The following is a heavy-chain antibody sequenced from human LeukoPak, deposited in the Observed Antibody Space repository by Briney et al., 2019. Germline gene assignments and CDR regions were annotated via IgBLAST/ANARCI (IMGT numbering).Heavy chain of an antibody. J-gene: IGHJ4*02. Sequence: GRSLRLSCAASGFTFSSYGMHWVRQAPGKGLEWVAVIWYDGSNKYYTDSVKGRFTISRDNSKNTLYLQMNSLRAEDTAVYYCASGGTTVTTYFDYWGQGTLVTVSS. V-gene: IGHV3-33*01. CDR1: GFTFSSYG. D-gene: IGHD4-17*01. CDR2: IWYDGSNK. CDR3: ASGGTTVTTYFDY.